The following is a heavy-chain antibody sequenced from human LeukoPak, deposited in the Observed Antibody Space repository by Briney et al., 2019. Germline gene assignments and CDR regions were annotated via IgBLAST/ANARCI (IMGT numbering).Heavy chain of an antibody. CDR3: ASPGNYFYYYNLDV. CDR2: ISSSGSTI. Sequence: PGGSLRLSCAASGFTFSDYYMSWIRQAPGKGLEWVSYISSSGSTIYYADSVKGRFTISRDNAKNSLYLQMNSLRAEDTAVYYCASPGNYFYYYNLDVWGKGTTVTVSS. CDR1: GFTFSDYY. V-gene: IGHV3-11*04. J-gene: IGHJ6*03.